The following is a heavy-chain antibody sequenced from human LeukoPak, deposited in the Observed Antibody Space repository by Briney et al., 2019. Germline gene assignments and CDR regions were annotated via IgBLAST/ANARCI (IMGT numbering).Heavy chain of an antibody. CDR2: IIPIFGTA. CDR1: GYTFTSYA. J-gene: IGHJ4*02. Sequence: SVKVSCKASGYTFTSYAISWVRQAPGQGLEWMGGIIPIFGTANYAQKFQGRVTITTDESTSTAYMELSSLRSEDTAVYYCARDSITGATAHWGQGTLVTVSS. CDR3: ARDSITGATAH. V-gene: IGHV1-69*05. D-gene: IGHD1-26*01.